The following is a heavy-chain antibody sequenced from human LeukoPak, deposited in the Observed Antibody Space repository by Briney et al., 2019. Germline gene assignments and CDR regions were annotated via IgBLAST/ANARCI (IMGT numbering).Heavy chain of an antibody. CDR1: GFTFSRYA. D-gene: IGHD3-3*01. Sequence: GGSLRLSCAASGFTFSRYAMHWVRQAPGKGLEWVAFIRYDGDGSTISYTGSVKGRFTISRDNSNNTLFLQMNSLREADTGVYFCAKDSAYDFWSGMTRQLDSWGQGTLVIVSS. J-gene: IGHJ4*02. V-gene: IGHV3-30*02. CDR2: IRYDGDGSTI. CDR3: AKDSAYDFWSGMTRQLDS.